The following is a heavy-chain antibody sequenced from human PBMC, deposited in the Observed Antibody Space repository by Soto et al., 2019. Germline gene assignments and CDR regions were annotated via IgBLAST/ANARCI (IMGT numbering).Heavy chain of an antibody. J-gene: IGHJ4*02. D-gene: IGHD3-3*01. CDR3: ASQRYNGDFWSGYYFDY. CDR2: IYSGGST. Sequence: GGSLRLSCAASGFTVSSNYMSWVRQAPGKGLEWVSVIYSGGSTYYADSVKGRFTISRDNSKNSLYLQMNSLRAEDTAVYYCASQRYNGDFWSGYYFDYWAQGNLVPVSS. V-gene: IGHV3-66*04. CDR1: GFTVSSNY.